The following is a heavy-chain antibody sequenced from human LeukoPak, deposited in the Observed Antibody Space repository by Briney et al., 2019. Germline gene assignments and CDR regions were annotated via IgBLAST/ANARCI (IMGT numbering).Heavy chain of an antibody. CDR1: GGTFSSYA. Sequence: SVKVSCKASGGTFSSYAISWVRQAPGQGLEWMGGIIPISGTANYAQKFQGRVTITTDESTSTAYMELSSLRSEDTAVYYCARTIPNNYYDSSGYYGDAFDIWGQGIMVTVSS. CDR2: IIPISGTA. J-gene: IGHJ3*02. D-gene: IGHD3-22*01. V-gene: IGHV1-69*05. CDR3: ARTIPNNYYDSSGYYGDAFDI.